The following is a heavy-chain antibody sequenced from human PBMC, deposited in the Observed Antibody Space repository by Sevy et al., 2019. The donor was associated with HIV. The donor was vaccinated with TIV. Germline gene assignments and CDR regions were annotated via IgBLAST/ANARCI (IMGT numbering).Heavy chain of an antibody. CDR1: GGSISSSSYY. Sequence: SETLSLTCTVSGGSISSSSYYWGWIRQPPGKGLEWIGSIYYSGSTYYNPSLMSRVTISVDTSKNQFSLKLSSVTAADTAVYYCARQEPRPPKETAMVTIDYWGQGTLVTVSS. CDR2: IYYSGST. CDR3: ARQEPRPPKETAMVTIDY. V-gene: IGHV4-39*01. D-gene: IGHD5-18*01. J-gene: IGHJ4*02.